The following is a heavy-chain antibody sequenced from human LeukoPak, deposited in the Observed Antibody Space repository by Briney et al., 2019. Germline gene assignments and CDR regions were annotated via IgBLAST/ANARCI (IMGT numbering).Heavy chain of an antibody. J-gene: IGHJ4*02. CDR1: GGSFSGYY. CDR2: INHSGST. Sequence: SETLSLTCAVYGGSFSGYYWSWIRQPPGKGLEWIGEINHSGSTNYNPSLKSRVTISVDTSKNQFSLKLSSVTAADTAVYYCARSLLGHSFDYWGQGTLVTVSS. CDR3: ARSLLGHSFDY. V-gene: IGHV4-34*01. D-gene: IGHD7-27*01.